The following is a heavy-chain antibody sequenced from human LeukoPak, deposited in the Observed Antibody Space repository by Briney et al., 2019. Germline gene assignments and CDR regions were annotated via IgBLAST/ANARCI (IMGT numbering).Heavy chain of an antibody. CDR1: GFTFSSYA. CDR3: AKGFPAFYSYYYGMDV. J-gene: IGHJ6*02. V-gene: IGHV3-23*01. Sequence: GGSLRLSCAASGFTFSSYAMSWVRQAPGKGLEWVSAISGSGGSTYYADSVKGRFTISRDNSKNPLNLQMNSLRAEDTAVYYCAKGFPAFYSYYYGMDVWGQGTTVTVSS. CDR2: ISGSGGST. D-gene: IGHD2-2*01.